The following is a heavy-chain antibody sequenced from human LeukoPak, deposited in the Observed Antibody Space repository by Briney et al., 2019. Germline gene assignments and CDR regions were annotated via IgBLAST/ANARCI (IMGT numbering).Heavy chain of an antibody. CDR3: ARNQIAVAGNDY. CDR2: MSGSGGTI. D-gene: IGHD6-19*01. J-gene: IGHJ4*02. V-gene: IGHV3-11*04. CDR1: GFTFSDYY. Sequence: GGSLRLSCAASGFTFSDYYMSWIRQAPGKGLEWVSYMSGSGGTIYYADSVKGRFTISRDNAKNSLYLQMNSLRAEDTAVYYCARNQIAVAGNDYWGQGTLVTVSS.